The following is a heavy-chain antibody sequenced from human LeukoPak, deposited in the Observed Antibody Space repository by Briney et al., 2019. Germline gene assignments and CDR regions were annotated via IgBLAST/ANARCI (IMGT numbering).Heavy chain of an antibody. CDR1: GFTFSTYP. D-gene: IGHD6-19*01. Sequence: PGGSLRLSCAASGFTFSTYPMHWVRQAPGKGLEWVAVISYDGSNKYYADSVKGRFTISRDNSKNTLYLQMNSLRAEDTAVYYCAKVIAVAGYFDYWGQGTLVTVSS. CDR3: AKVIAVAGYFDY. V-gene: IGHV3-30*04. J-gene: IGHJ4*02. CDR2: ISYDGSNK.